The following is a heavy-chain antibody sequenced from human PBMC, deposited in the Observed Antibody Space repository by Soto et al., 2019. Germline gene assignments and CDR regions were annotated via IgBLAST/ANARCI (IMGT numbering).Heavy chain of an antibody. D-gene: IGHD4-17*01. CDR1: GFTFSSYA. CDR2: ISGSGSNP. J-gene: IGHJ4*02. CDR3: AKTASMTIRDGFDH. V-gene: IGHV3-23*01. Sequence: EVQVLESGGGLVQPGGSLRLSCAASGFTFSSYAMSWVRQAPGQGLEWVSAISGSGSNPYYADSVKGRFTISRDNSKNTLYLQRSSLRAEDTALYYCAKTASMTIRDGFDHWGQGTLVTVSS.